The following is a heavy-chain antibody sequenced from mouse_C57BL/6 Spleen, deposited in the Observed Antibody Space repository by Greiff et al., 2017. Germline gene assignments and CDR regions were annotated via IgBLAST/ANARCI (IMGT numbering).Heavy chain of an antibody. CDR2: IDPSDSYT. J-gene: IGHJ3*01. CDR3: ARNYDGYYGFAY. D-gene: IGHD2-3*01. Sequence: LQQPGAELVMPGASVKLSCKASGYTFTSYWMHWVKQRPGQGLEWIGEIDPSDSYTNYNQKFKGKSTLTVDKSSSTAYMQLSSLTSEDSAVYYCARNYDGYYGFAYWGQGTLVTVSA. CDR1: GYTFTSYW. V-gene: IGHV1-69*01.